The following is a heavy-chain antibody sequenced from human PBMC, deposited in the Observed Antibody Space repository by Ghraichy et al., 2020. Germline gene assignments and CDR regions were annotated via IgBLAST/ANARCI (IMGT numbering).Heavy chain of an antibody. V-gene: IGHV4-34*01. CDR3: ASRHGARWFDP. CDR2: INQSGST. D-gene: IGHD1-26*01. Sequence: SETLSPTCAVYGGSFSGYYWSWLRQPPGKGLEWIGEINQSGSTNYNPSLKSRVTISVDTSKNQFSLKLSSVTAADTAVYYCASRHGARWFDPWGQGTLVTVSS. J-gene: IGHJ5*02. CDR1: GGSFSGYY.